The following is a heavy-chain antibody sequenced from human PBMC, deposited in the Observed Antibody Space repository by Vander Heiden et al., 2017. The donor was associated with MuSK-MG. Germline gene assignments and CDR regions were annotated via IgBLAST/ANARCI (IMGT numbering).Heavy chain of an antibody. CDR3: ASHTGIVVVTALDY. J-gene: IGHJ4*02. D-gene: IGHD2-21*02. CDR1: GFTFGSAA. Sequence: EVWLLESGGGLVQPGGCLSPARGASGFTFGSAAMSWVSQAPGKGLACFSGISGSATRTYSADSVKGRFTMSRDNSKNTLYLQMNRLRAEDTSVYYCASHTGIVVVTALDYWGQGTMVTVSS. CDR2: ISGSATRT. V-gene: IGHV3-23*01.